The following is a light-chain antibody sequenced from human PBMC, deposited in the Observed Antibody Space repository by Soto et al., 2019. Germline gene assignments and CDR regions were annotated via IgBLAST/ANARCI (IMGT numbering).Light chain of an antibody. CDR1: SFNIGSNS. V-gene: IGLV1-44*01. CDR2: SNN. CDR3: AAWELRLTGPVV. Sequence: QSVLTQPPSASGTPGQRVTISCSGSSFNIGSNSVNWYQQLPGAAPKLLIYSNNQRPSGVPDRFSGSKSGTSASLAISGLQSEDEAYYYCAAWELRLTGPVVCGGGTNLTVL. J-gene: IGLJ2*01.